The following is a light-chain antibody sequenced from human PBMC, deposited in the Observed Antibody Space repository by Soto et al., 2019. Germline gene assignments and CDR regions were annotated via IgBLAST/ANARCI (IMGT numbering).Light chain of an antibody. CDR3: QQYDSFPLT. J-gene: IGKJ4*02. CDR1: QSISNW. CDR2: KAS. V-gene: IGKV1-5*03. Sequence: DIQMTQSPSTLSESVGDRVTITCRASQSISNWLAWYQQRPGRAPQLLIHKASTLETGVPSRFSGSGSGTEFTLTISSLQPDDFASYFCQQYDSFPLTFGGGTKVEIK.